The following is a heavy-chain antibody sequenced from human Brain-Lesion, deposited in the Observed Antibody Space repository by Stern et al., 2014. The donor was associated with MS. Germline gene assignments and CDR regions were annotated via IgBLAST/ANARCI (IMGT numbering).Heavy chain of an antibody. J-gene: IGHJ4*02. Sequence: VQLVQSGAEVKKPWASVQVSCKASGYTFTGYYMHWVRPAPVQGLEWMCWITPKSRGPNYAKKFQGWVTMTRDTSINTAYMELSRLRSDDTAVYYCATYYYDSTGYNDFWGQGTLVTVSS. D-gene: IGHD3-22*01. CDR1: GYTFTGYY. CDR2: ITPKSRGP. V-gene: IGHV1-2*04. CDR3: ATYYYDSTGYNDF.